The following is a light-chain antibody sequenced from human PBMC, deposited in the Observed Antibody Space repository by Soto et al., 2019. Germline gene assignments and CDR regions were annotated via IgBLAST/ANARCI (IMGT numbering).Light chain of an antibody. CDR2: GAS. J-gene: IGKJ1*01. CDR1: QSVSTNY. Sequence: EIVLTQSPGTLSLSPGERATLSCRASQSVSTNYLAWYQRKPGQAPRLLIYGASSRATDIPNRFSGSGSGQNFTLTITGLKAEDFAVYYFKKYGSSPPTFAQGTKGKI. CDR3: KKYGSSPPT. V-gene: IGKV3-20*01.